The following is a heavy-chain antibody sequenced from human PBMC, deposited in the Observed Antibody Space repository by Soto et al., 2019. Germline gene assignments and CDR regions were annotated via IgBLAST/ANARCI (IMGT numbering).Heavy chain of an antibody. D-gene: IGHD6-19*01. CDR1: GFTLRDYW. J-gene: IGHJ4*02. CDR3: ARDPAPSGWYDY. V-gene: IGHV3-74*01. Sequence: VGSLRLSCAASGFTLRDYWMHWVRQAPGKGLVWVSRINSDGSSTTYADSVKGRFIISRDSAKKTLYLQMNSLRAEDTALYYCARDPAPSGWYDYWGQGTQVTVSS. CDR2: INSDGSST.